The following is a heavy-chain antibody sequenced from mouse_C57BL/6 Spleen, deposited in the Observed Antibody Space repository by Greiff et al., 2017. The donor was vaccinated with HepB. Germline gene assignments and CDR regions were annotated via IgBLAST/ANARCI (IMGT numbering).Heavy chain of an antibody. CDR1: GFTFSSYA. CDR3: ARGDDGGWFAY. CDR2: ISDGGRYT. D-gene: IGHD1-1*01. J-gene: IGHJ3*01. V-gene: IGHV5-4*03. Sequence: EVMLVESGGGLVKPGGSLKLSCAASGFTFSSYAMSWVRQTPEKRLEWVATISDGGRYTYYPDNVKGRFTISRDDAKNNLYLQMSHLKAEDTAMHYCARGDDGGWFAYWGQGTLGTGSA.